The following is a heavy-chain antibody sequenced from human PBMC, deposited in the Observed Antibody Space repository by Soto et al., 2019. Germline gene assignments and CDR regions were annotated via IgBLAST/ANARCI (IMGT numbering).Heavy chain of an antibody. Sequence: HPGGSLRLSCTVSGFTFSHYALHWLRQTPGKGLEWVAYISYHGNTEKYADSVEGRSTISRDNYKKEVYRQMNSLRIEDTAVYYCARVGLNVFRAANDSYNWFEPWGQGTLVTVSS. CDR3: ARVGLNVFRAANDSYNWFEP. CDR2: ISYHGNTE. V-gene: IGHV3-30*04. J-gene: IGHJ5*02. D-gene: IGHD6-25*01. CDR1: GFTFSHYA.